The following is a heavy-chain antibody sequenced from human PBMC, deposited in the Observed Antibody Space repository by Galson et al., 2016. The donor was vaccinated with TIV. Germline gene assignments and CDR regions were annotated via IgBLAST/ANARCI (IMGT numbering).Heavy chain of an antibody. CDR1: GYTFDTYG. CDR3: ARGRVYFDS. V-gene: IGHV1-18*01. J-gene: IGHJ5*01. CDR2: ISSYNGIT. Sequence: SVKVSCKASGYTFDTYGITWVRQAPAQGLEWMGWISSYNGITKSAQNLQGRVTMTTDTSTSTAYMELRSLRSDDTAVYYCARGRVYFDSWGQGTLVTVSS. D-gene: IGHD6-13*01.